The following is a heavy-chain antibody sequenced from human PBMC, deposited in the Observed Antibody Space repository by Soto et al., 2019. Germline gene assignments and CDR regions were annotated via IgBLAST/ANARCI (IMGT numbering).Heavy chain of an antibody. J-gene: IGHJ4*02. V-gene: IGHV4-59*01. CDR2: IYYSGST. CDR3: AREGDGYKAFDY. D-gene: IGHD5-12*01. Sequence: TSETLSLTCTVSGGSISSYYWSWIRQPPGKGLEWIGYIYYSGSTNYNPSLKSRVTISVDTSKNQFSLKLSSVTAADTAVYYCAREGDGYKAFDYWGQGTLVTVSS. CDR1: GGSISSYY.